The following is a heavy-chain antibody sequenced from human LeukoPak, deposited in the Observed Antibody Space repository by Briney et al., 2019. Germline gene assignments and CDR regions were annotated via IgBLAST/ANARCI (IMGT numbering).Heavy chain of an antibody. D-gene: IGHD6-19*01. CDR1: GYTFTSYG. J-gene: IGHJ5*02. CDR2: ISAYNGNT. V-gene: IGHV1-18*01. Sequence: ASVKVSCKASGYTFTSYGISWVRQAPGQGLEWMGWISAYNGNTNYAQKLQGRVTMTTDTSTSTAYMELRSLRSDDTAVYYCARDYRGSPYSSGWHLGFDPWGQGTLVTVSS. CDR3: ARDYRGSPYSSGWHLGFDP.